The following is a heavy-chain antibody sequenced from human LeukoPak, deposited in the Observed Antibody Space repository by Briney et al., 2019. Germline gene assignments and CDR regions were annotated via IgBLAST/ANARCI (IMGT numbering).Heavy chain of an antibody. V-gene: IGHV5-51*01. CDR3: ARASPYYYDSGGYYYFDI. D-gene: IGHD3-22*01. CDR2: IYPGDSDT. J-gene: IGHJ3*02. Sequence: GESLKISCKGSGYSFTSYWIGWVRQMPGKGLEWMGIIYPGDSDTRYSPSFQGQVTISADKSISTAYLQWSSLKASDTAMYYCARASPYYYDSGGYYYFDIWGQGTMVTVSS. CDR1: GYSFTSYW.